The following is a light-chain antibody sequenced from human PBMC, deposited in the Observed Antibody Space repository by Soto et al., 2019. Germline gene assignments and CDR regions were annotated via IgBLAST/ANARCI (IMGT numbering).Light chain of an antibody. CDR3: SSSTSSSIDYV. J-gene: IGLJ1*01. Sequence: QSALTQPASVSGSPGQSITISCTGTSSDVGGYNYVSWYQQHPGKAPKLMIYVFSNRPSGVSNRFSGSKYGNTASLTISGLQAENEADYYCSSSTSSSIDYVFGTGIKLTVL. CDR1: SSDVGGYNY. CDR2: VFS. V-gene: IGLV2-14*01.